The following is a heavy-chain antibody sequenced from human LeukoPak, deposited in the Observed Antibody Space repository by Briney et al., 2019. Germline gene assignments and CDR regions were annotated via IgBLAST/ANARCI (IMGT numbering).Heavy chain of an antibody. CDR3: ARDWGSYYGSGSQPRIPYFDY. D-gene: IGHD3-10*01. V-gene: IGHV4-4*07. CDR2: IYTSGST. CDR1: GGSNSSYY. J-gene: IGHJ4*02. Sequence: SETLSLTCTVSGGSNSSYYWSWIRQPAGKGLEWIGRIYTSGSTNYNPSLKSRVTMSADTSKNQFSLKLSSVTAADTAVYYCARDWGSYYGSGSQPRIPYFDYWGQGTLVTVSS.